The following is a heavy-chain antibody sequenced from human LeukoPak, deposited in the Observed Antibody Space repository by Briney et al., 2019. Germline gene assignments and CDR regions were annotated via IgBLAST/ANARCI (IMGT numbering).Heavy chain of an antibody. CDR3: AREILAYCGGDCYSRTNWIDY. Sequence: ASVKVSCKASGYTFTSYGISWVRQAPGQGLEWMGWINPNSGGTNYAQKFQGRVTMTRDTSISTAYMELSRLRSDDTAVYYCAREILAYCGGDCYSRTNWIDYWGQGTLVTVSS. CDR1: GYTFTSYG. V-gene: IGHV1-2*02. CDR2: INPNSGGT. D-gene: IGHD2-21*02. J-gene: IGHJ4*02.